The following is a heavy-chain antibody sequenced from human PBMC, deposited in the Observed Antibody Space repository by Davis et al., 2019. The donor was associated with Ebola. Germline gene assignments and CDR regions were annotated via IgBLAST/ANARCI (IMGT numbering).Heavy chain of an antibody. D-gene: IGHD1-26*01. J-gene: IGHJ3*02. Sequence: GGSLRLSCAASGFIFGSFWMTWVRQAPGKGLEWVANINQDGSDNYYADSVKGRFTISRDNAKNTLYLQMNGLRVEDTAIYYCAKDTSNIWFDIWGQGTNVTVSS. CDR2: INQDGSDN. V-gene: IGHV3-7*03. CDR1: GFIFGSFW. CDR3: AKDTSNIWFDI.